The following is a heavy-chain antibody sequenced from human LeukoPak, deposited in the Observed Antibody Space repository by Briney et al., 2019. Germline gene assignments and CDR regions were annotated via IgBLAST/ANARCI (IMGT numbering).Heavy chain of an antibody. V-gene: IGHV4-59*01. CDR1: GASISSYY. CDR2: IYYSGST. CDR3: ATLAAYRFEP. Sequence: PSETLSLTCTVSGASISSYYWSWIRQPPGKGLEWIAYIYYSGSTNYNPSLKSRVTISLDTSKSQFSLKLSSVTAADTAVYYCATLAAYRFEPWGQGTLVTVSS. J-gene: IGHJ5*02. D-gene: IGHD6-25*01.